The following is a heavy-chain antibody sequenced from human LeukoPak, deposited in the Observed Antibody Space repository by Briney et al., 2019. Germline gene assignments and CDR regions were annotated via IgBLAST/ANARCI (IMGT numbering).Heavy chain of an antibody. J-gene: IGHJ4*02. D-gene: IGHD5-18*01. CDR1: GGTFSSYA. CDR2: IIPIFGTA. V-gene: IGHV1-69*01. Sequence: GSSVKVSCKASGGTFSSYAISWVRQAPGQGLEWMGGIIPIFGTANYAQKFQGRVTITADESTSTAYMELSSVTAADTAVYYCARGRRWYSYGQRTFDYWGQGTLVTVSS. CDR3: ARGRRWYSYGQRTFDY.